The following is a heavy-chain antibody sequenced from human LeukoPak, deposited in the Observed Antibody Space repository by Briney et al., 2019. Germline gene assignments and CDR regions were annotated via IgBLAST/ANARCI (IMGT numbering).Heavy chain of an antibody. CDR3: ARDSGSYHFDY. V-gene: IGHV1-2*02. CDR1: GYTFTDYF. Sequence: ASVKASYKASGYTFTDYFMHWVRQAPGQGLEWMGWINPNSGGTNYAQKFQGRVTMTRDTSISTAYMELSRLRSDDTAVYYCARDSGSYHFDYWGQGTLVTVSS. CDR2: INPNSGGT. D-gene: IGHD1-26*01. J-gene: IGHJ4*02.